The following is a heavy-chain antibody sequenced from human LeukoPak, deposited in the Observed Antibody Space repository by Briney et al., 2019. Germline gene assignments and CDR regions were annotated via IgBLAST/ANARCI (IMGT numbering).Heavy chain of an antibody. D-gene: IGHD3-9*01. Sequence: GGSLRLSCAASGFTFSSYSMNWVRQAPGKGLEWVSYISSSSSTIYYADSVKGRFTISRDNAKNSLYLQMNSLRAEGTAVYYCARGVDILTGYYLFDYWGQGTLVTVSS. V-gene: IGHV3-48*01. CDR3: ARGVDILTGYYLFDY. CDR1: GFTFSSYS. CDR2: ISSSSSTI. J-gene: IGHJ4*02.